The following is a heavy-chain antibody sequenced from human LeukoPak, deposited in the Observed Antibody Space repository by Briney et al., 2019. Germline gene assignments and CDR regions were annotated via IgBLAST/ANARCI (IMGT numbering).Heavy chain of an antibody. CDR1: GSTFSSYA. Sequence: GGSLRLSCAASGSTFSSYAMSWVRQAPGKGLEWVSAISSSGGSTYYADSVKGRFTISRDNYKNTLYLQMNSLRAEDTAVYYCAKVQRGYSYGSSDCWGQGTLVTVSS. V-gene: IGHV3-23*01. J-gene: IGHJ4*02. D-gene: IGHD5-18*01. CDR2: ISSSGGST. CDR3: AKVQRGYSYGSSDC.